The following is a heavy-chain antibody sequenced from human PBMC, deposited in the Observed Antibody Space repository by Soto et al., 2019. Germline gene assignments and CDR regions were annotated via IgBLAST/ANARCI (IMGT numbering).Heavy chain of an antibody. CDR2: IYYSGST. V-gene: IGHV4-59*01. J-gene: IGHJ4*02. Sequence: SETLSLTCTVSGGSISSYYLSWIRQPPGKGLEWIGYIYYSGSTNYNPSLKSRVTISVDTSKNQFSLKLSSVTAADTAVYYCARRSSSWTQFDYWGQGTLVTVSS. D-gene: IGHD6-13*01. CDR1: GGSISSYY. CDR3: ARRSSSWTQFDY.